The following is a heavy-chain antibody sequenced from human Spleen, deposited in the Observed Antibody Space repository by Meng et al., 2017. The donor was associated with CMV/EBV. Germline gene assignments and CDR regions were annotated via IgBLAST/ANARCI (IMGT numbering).Heavy chain of an antibody. CDR1: TFTSYY. V-gene: IGHV1-46*01. D-gene: IGHD2-2*01. CDR2: INPSGGST. CDR3: ARDLSFLNCSSTSCPDY. J-gene: IGHJ4*02. Sequence: TFTSYYMHWVRQAPGQGLEWMGIINPSGGSTSYAQKFQGRVTMTRDTSTSTVYMELSSLRSEDTAVYYCARDLSFLNCSSTSCPDYWGQGTLVTVSS.